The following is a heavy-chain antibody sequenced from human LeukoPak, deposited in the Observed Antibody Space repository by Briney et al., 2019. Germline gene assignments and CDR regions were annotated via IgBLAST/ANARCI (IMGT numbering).Heavy chain of an antibody. V-gene: IGHV1-2*02. CDR2: INPNSGDT. D-gene: IGHD3-10*01. Sequence: ASVKVSCKASGYTFTGYYMHWVRQAPGQGLEWMGWINPNSGDTNYAQKFQGRVTMTRDTSISTAYMELSRLRSDDTAVYFCATRRGTADSGSANFDYWGQGTLVTVSS. J-gene: IGHJ4*02. CDR1: GYTFTGYY. CDR3: ATRRGTADSGSANFDY.